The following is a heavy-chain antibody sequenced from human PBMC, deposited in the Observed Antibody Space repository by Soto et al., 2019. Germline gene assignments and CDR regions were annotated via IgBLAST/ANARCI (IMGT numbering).Heavy chain of an antibody. CDR3: ARDGSKRYFDLLSSSFDP. J-gene: IGHJ5*02. D-gene: IGHD3-9*01. V-gene: IGHV1-18*01. CDR1: GYTFTSYG. CDR2: ISAYDGNT. Sequence: QVQLVQSGAEVKKPGASVKVSCKASGYTFTSYGFSWVRQAPGQGLEWLGWISAYDGNTNYAQKLQGRVTMTTDTSTSTAYMELRSLKSDDTAVYYRARDGSKRYFDLLSSSFDPWGQGPLVTVSS.